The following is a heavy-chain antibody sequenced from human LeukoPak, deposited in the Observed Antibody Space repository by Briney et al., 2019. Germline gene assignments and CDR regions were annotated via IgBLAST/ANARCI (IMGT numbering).Heavy chain of an antibody. CDR1: GGTFSSYA. CDR3: ASHPGGASSPHIGY. D-gene: IGHD6-13*01. J-gene: IGHJ4*02. CDR2: IIPIFGTA. V-gene: IGHV1-69*13. Sequence: ASAKVSCKASGGTFSSYAISWVRQAPGQGLEWMGGIIPIFGTANYAQKFQGRVTITADESTSTAYMELSSLRSEDTAVYYCASHPGGASSPHIGYWGQGTLLTVSS.